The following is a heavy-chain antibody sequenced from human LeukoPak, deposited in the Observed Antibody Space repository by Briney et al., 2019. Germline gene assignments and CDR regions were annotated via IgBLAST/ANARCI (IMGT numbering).Heavy chain of an antibody. J-gene: IGHJ6*02. CDR3: ARDLVVVTGIPGYYYGMDV. V-gene: IGHV3-21*01. Sequence: GGSLRLSSAASGFTFSSHSMNWVRQAPGKGLEWVSSITSSSSYIFYADSVEGRFTISRDNAKNSLYLQMNSLRAEDTAVYYCARDLVVVTGIPGYYYGMDVWGQGTTVTVSS. CDR2: ITSSSSYI. CDR1: GFTFSSHS. D-gene: IGHD2-21*02.